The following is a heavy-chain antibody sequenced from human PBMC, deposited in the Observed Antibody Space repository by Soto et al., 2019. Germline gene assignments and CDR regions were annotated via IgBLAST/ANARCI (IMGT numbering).Heavy chain of an antibody. V-gene: IGHV3-23*01. CDR2: ISSRGDTT. D-gene: IGHD2-2*01. CDR3: ARCSSTSCSLAPFDY. Sequence: PGGSLRLSCAASGFTFNNYAMAWVRQAPGKGLEWVTAISSRGDTTFYADSVRGRFTISRDNFKNTLYLQMSSLRAEDTAVYYCARCSSTSCSLAPFDYWGQGTLVTVSS. CDR1: GFTFNNYA. J-gene: IGHJ4*02.